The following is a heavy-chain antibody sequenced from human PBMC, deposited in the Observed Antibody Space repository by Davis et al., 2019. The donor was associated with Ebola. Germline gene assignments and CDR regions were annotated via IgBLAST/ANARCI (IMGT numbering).Heavy chain of an antibody. D-gene: IGHD1-20*01. CDR3: ATLRRTITGMDDGFDI. CDR2: IFTGDSDT. CDR1: GNSFSSHW. Sequence: GESLKISCQDSGNSFSSHWIGWVRQMPAKGLEWMGIIFTGDSDTRYRPSFRGQVTISADKSFKTAFLQWSSLKASDTARYYCATLRRTITGMDDGFDIWGQGTMVTVSS. J-gene: IGHJ3*02. V-gene: IGHV5-51*01.